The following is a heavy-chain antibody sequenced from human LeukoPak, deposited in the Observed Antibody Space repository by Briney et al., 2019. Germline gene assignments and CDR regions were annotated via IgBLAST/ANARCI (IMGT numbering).Heavy chain of an antibody. V-gene: IGHV3-23*01. Sequence: PGGSLRLSCAASGFTFSSYAMSWVRQAPGKGLEWVSAISGSGGSTYYADSVKGRFTISRDNSKNTLYLQMNSLRAEDTAVYYCAKDERYCSSTSCSYFDYWGQGTLVTVSS. CDR3: AKDERYCSSTSCSYFDY. CDR2: ISGSGGST. CDR1: GFTFSSYA. J-gene: IGHJ4*02. D-gene: IGHD2-2*01.